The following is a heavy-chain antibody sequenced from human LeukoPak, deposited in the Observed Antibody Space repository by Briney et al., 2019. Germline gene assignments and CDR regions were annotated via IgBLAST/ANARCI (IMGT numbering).Heavy chain of an antibody. Sequence: ASVKVSCKASGHTDFTYGITWVRQAPGQGLEWMGWISPYNGDTKYGQKFQDRVTLTTDTSTSTVTGYMELRSLRSDDTAVYYYARGVGDPWSERPYYYYGMDVWGQGTTVTVSS. CDR1: GHTDFTYG. CDR3: ARGVGDPWSERPYYYYGMDV. D-gene: IGHD3-16*01. J-gene: IGHJ6*02. V-gene: IGHV1-18*01. CDR2: ISPYNGDT.